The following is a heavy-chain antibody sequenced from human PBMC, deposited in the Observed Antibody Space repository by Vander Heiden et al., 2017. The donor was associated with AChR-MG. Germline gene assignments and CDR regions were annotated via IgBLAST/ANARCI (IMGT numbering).Heavy chain of an antibody. V-gene: IGHV5-51*01. Sequence: EVQLLQSGAEVQKPGESLKISCQGSGYTFNTAWIGWVRQMPGRGLEWMGIIYAGDSDTRYSPSFQDQVTISVDKSINTAYLQWTSLKASDSGTYYCARSIGGVTMFDFWGQGTLVTVSS. J-gene: IGHJ5*01. CDR3: ARSIGGVTMFDF. CDR1: GYTFNTAW. D-gene: IGHD3-16*01. CDR2: IYAGDSDT.